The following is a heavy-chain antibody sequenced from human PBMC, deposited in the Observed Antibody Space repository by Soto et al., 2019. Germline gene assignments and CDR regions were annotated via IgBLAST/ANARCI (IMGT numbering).Heavy chain of an antibody. D-gene: IGHD1-26*01. CDR1: GFTFSSYG. J-gene: IGHJ6*02. Sequence: PGGSLRLSCAASGFTFSSYGMHWVRQAPGKGLEWVAVISYDGSNKYYADSVKGRFTISRDNSKNTLYLQMNSLRAEDTAVYYCAKVLWELPPPDYYYYYYGMDVWGQGTTVTVSS. CDR2: ISYDGSNK. CDR3: AKVLWELPPPDYYYYYYGMDV. V-gene: IGHV3-30*18.